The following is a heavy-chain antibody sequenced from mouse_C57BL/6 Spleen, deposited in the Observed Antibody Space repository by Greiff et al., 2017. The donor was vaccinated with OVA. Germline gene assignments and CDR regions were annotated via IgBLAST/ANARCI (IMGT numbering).Heavy chain of an antibody. CDR3: ARDGVGLRQDYFDY. Sequence: EVKLVESGGGLVKPGGSLNLSCAASGFTFSSYAMSWVRQTPEKRLEWVATISDGGSYTYYPDNVKGRFTISRDNAKNNLYLQMSHLKSEDTAMYYCARDGVGLRQDYFDYWGQGTTLTVSS. CDR1: GFTFSSYA. D-gene: IGHD2-4*01. V-gene: IGHV5-4*01. CDR2: ISDGGSYT. J-gene: IGHJ2*01.